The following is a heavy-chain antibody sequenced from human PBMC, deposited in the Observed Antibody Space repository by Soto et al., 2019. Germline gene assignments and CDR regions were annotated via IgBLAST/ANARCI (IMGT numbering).Heavy chain of an antibody. Sequence: QVQLQESGPGLVKPSQTLSLTCNVSGGSISRGGFYWSWVRQHPGKRLEWIGHIFYTGTTYYSPSLKTRVTIYVEPSEHQCSLKLNFVTAADTAVYYCARDAYRSSGYFYHGMDVWGQGTTVTVSS. CDR3: ARDAYRSSGYFYHGMDV. D-gene: IGHD3-9*01. J-gene: IGHJ6*02. CDR2: IFYTGTT. CDR1: GGSISRGGFY. V-gene: IGHV4-31*03.